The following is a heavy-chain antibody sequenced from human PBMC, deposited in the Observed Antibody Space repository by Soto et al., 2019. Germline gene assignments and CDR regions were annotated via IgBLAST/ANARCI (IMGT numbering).Heavy chain of an antibody. CDR1: GGSFSGYY. CDR3: ASGPGYCSGGSCSPFDY. J-gene: IGHJ4*02. V-gene: IGHV4-34*01. Sequence: QVQLQQWGAGLLKPSETLSLTCAVYGGSFSGYYWSWIRQPPGKGLEWIGEINHSGSTNYNPSLKSRVTISVDTSKNQFSLKLSSVTAADTAVYYCASGPGYCSGGSCSPFDYWGQGTLVTVS. CDR2: INHSGST. D-gene: IGHD2-15*01.